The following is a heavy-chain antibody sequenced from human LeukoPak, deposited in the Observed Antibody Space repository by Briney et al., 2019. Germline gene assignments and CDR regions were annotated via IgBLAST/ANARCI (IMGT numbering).Heavy chain of an antibody. CDR3: ARSDY. V-gene: IGHV3-7*01. J-gene: IGHJ4*02. Sequence: GGSLRLSCAASGFTSSSYWMSWVRQAPGKGLEWVANIKQDGSEKYYVDSVKGRFTISRDNAKNSLYLQMNSLRAEDTAVYYCARSDYWGQGTLVTVSS. CDR1: GFTSSSYW. CDR2: IKQDGSEK.